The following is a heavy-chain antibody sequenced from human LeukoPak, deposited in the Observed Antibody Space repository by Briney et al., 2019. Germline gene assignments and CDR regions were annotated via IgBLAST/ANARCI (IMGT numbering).Heavy chain of an antibody. CDR2: IIPIFGTA. Sequence: ASVKVSCKASGGTFSSYAISWVRQAPGQGLEWMGGIIPIFGTANYAQKFQGRVTITADESTSTAYMELSSLRSEDTAVYYCASNPADYGDYDDYWGQGTLVTVSS. J-gene: IGHJ4*02. CDR1: GGTFSSYA. D-gene: IGHD4-17*01. V-gene: IGHV1-69*13. CDR3: ASNPADYGDYDDY.